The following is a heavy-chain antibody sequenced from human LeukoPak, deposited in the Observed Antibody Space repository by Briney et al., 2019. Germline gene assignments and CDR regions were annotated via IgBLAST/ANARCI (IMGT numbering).Heavy chain of an antibody. J-gene: IGHJ4*02. CDR1: GYSISSGYH. CDR3: ARVVYCSGGSCYLPGCFDY. Sequence: PSETLSLTCAVSGYSISSGYHWGWIRQPPGKGLEWIGSIYHSGSTYYNPSLKSRVTISVDTSKNQFSLKLSSVTAADTAVYYCARVVYCSGGSCYLPGCFDYWGQGTLVTVSS. V-gene: IGHV4-38-2*01. CDR2: IYHSGST. D-gene: IGHD2-15*01.